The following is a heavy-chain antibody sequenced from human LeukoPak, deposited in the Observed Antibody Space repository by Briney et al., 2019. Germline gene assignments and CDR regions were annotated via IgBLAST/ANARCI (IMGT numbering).Heavy chain of an antibody. V-gene: IGHV3-21*01. Sequence: GGSLRLSCAASGFTFSSYSMNWVRQAPGKGLEWVSSISSSSSYIYYADSVKGRFTISRDNSKNTLYLQMNSLRAEDTAVYYCAKGRYYDILTGFRPATHFDYWGQGALVTVSS. CDR2: ISSSSSYI. J-gene: IGHJ4*02. D-gene: IGHD3-9*01. CDR3: AKGRYYDILTGFRPATHFDY. CDR1: GFTFSSYS.